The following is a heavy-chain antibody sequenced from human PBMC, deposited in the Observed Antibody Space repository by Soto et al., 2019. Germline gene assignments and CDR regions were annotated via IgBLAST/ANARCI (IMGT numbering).Heavy chain of an antibody. CDR2: VHHSWGS. V-gene: IGHV4-59*08. Sequence: QVQLQESGPGLVKPSETLSLSCTVSGGSISSYYWSWFRQSPGKRMEWIGYVHHSWGSSYNPSLQSRVAISLDTSKSQFSLKVTSVPATDTAVYYCARQGFGPLHGLVDVWGQGTTVTFSS. CDR3: ARQGFGPLHGLVDV. CDR1: GGSISSYY. D-gene: IGHD3-10*01. J-gene: IGHJ6*02.